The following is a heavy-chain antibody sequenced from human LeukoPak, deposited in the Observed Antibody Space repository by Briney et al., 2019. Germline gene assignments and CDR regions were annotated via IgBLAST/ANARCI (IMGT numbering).Heavy chain of an antibody. D-gene: IGHD3-22*01. CDR1: GFTFSSYG. V-gene: IGHV3-33*01. CDR3: ARDLTTYDSSGYSGLDY. J-gene: IGHJ4*02. Sequence: GGSLRLSCAASGFTFSSYGMHWVRQAPGKGLEWVAVIWYDGSNKYYADSVKGRFTISRDNSENTLYLQMNSLRAEDTAVYYCARDLTTYDSSGYSGLDYWGQGTLVTVSS. CDR2: IWYDGSNK.